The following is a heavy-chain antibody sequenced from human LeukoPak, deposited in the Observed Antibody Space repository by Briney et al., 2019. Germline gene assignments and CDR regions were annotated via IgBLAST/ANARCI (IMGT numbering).Heavy chain of an antibody. CDR2: ISDSGDRT. D-gene: IGHD3-10*01. CDR3: AKESKYYP. Sequence: RAGGSLRLSCAASGFTFSTYAITWVRQAPGKGLEWVSAISDSGDRTYYADSVKGRFTISRDNSKNSLYLQMNSLRAEDTAVYYCAKESKYYPWGQGTLVTVSP. J-gene: IGHJ5*02. V-gene: IGHV3-23*01. CDR1: GFTFSTYA.